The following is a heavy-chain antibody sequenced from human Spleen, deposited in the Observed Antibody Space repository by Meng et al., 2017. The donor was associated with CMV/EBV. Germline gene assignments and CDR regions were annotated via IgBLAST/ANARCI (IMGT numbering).Heavy chain of an antibody. CDR3: AKGVYCGGDCYYYYYGMDV. D-gene: IGHD2-21*01. CDR2: SSSSSATI. V-gene: IGHV3-23*01. Sequence: GGSLRLSCEASGFTFSNSWMSWVRQDPGKGLEWVSYSSSSSATIYYADSVKGRFTISRDNSKNTLYLQMNSLRAEDTAVYYCAKGVYCGGDCYYYYYGMDVWGQGTTVTVSS. CDR1: GFTFSNSW. J-gene: IGHJ6*02.